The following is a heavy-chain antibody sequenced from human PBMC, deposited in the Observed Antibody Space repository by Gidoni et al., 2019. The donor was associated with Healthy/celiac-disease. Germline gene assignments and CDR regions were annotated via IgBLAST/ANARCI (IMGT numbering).Heavy chain of an antibody. Sequence: EVQLVESGGGLVQPGGSLRLSCAASGFTFSSSWMHWVRQAPGKGLVWVSRINSDGSSTSYADSVKGRFTISRDNAKNTLYLQMNSLRAEDTAVYYCARVWDGYNLGSDYWGQGTLVTVSS. CDR1: GFTFSSSW. J-gene: IGHJ4*02. V-gene: IGHV3-74*01. CDR3: ARVWDGYNLGSDY. D-gene: IGHD5-12*01. CDR2: INSDGSST.